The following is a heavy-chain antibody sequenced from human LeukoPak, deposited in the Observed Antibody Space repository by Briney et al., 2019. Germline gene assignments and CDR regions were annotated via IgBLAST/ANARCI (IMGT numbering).Heavy chain of an antibody. CDR1: GFTFSSYA. D-gene: IGHD3-22*01. CDR3: ARFPHYYDSSGYSF. CDR2: ISGSGGST. J-gene: IGHJ4*02. Sequence: GGSLRLSCAASGFTFSSYAMSWVRQAPGKGLEWVSAISGSGGSTYYADSVKGRFTISRDNAKNSLYLQMNSLRDEDTAVYYCARFPHYYDSSGYSFWGQGTLVTVSS. V-gene: IGHV3-23*01.